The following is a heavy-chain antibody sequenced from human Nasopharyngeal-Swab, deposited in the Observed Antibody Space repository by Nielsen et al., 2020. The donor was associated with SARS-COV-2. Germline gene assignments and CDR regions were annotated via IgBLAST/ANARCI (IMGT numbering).Heavy chain of an antibody. CDR3: ARDQGYCSSTSCHEFDY. D-gene: IGHD2-2*01. J-gene: IGHJ4*02. Sequence: GESLKISCAASGFTFSSYAMSWVRQAPGKGLEWVSSISSSSSYIYYADSVKGRFTISRDNAKNSLYLQMNSLRAEDTAVYYCARDQGYCSSTSCHEFDYWGQGTLVTVSS. V-gene: IGHV3-21*01. CDR1: GFTFSSYA. CDR2: ISSSSSYI.